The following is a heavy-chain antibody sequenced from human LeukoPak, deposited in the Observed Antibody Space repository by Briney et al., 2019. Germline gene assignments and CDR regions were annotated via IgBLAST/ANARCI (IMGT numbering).Heavy chain of an antibody. CDR1: GFTFSSYA. J-gene: IGHJ3*02. CDR3: ARGSGYYSYDAFDI. V-gene: IGHV3-30-3*01. CDR2: ISYDGSNK. Sequence: GGSLRLSCAASGFTFSSYAMHWVRQAPGKGLEWVAVISYDGSNKYYADSVKGRFTISRDNSKNTLYLQMNSLRAEDTAVYYCARGSGYYSYDAFDIWGQGTMVTVSS. D-gene: IGHD3-22*01.